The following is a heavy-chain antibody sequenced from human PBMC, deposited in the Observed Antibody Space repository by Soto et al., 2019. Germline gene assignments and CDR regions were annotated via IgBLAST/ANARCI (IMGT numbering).Heavy chain of an antibody. D-gene: IGHD6-19*01. CDR2: FYYSGSF. CDR3: ARHGSVSGWYTSWFDP. J-gene: IGHJ5*02. Sequence: SETLSLTCTVSGGSINSNYLSWIRQPPGKGLVWFGYFYYSGSFIYIPSLKSRFTTSVDKSKIHFSLKLSSVTAADTSVYYCARHGSVSGWYTSWFDPWGQGIQVTVSS. V-gene: IGHV4-59*08. CDR1: GGSINSNY.